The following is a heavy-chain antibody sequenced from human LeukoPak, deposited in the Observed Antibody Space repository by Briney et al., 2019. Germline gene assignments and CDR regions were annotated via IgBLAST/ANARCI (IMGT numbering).Heavy chain of an antibody. CDR2: MNPNSGNT. D-gene: IGHD3-22*01. V-gene: IGHV1-8*01. CDR3: ARVYYYDSSGSPNWFDP. Sequence: GASVKVSCKASGYTFTNYDINWVRQATGQGVEWMGGMNPNSGNTGYAQKFQGRVTMTRNTSIGTAYMELSSLRSEDTAVYYCARVYYYDSSGSPNWFDPWGQGTLVTVSS. J-gene: IGHJ5*02. CDR1: GYTFTNYD.